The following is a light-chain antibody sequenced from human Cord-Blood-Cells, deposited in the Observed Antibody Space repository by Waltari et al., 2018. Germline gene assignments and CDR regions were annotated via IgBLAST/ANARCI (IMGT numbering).Light chain of an antibody. CDR1: QSVSSY. Sequence: EIVLTQSPATLSVSPGERATLSCRASQSVSSYLAWYQQKPGQAPRLLIYYASNRPTGIPARFSGSESGTDFTLTITSLEPEDFAVYYCQQRSNFGQGTRLEIK. CDR2: YAS. CDR3: QQRSN. J-gene: IGKJ5*01. V-gene: IGKV3-11*01.